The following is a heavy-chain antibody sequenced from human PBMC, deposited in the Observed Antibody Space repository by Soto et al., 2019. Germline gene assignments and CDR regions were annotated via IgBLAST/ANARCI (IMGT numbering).Heavy chain of an antibody. CDR3: ACVSGSEWVGFYY. CDR1: GGSISSGGYY. CDR2: IYYSGST. D-gene: IGHD5-12*01. J-gene: IGHJ4*02. Sequence: SETLSLTCTVSGGSISSGGYYWSWIRQHPGKGLEWIGYIYYSGSTYYNPSLKSRVTISVDTSKNQFSLKLSSVTAADTAVYYCACVSGSEWVGFYYCGQQNPVTVSS. V-gene: IGHV4-31*03.